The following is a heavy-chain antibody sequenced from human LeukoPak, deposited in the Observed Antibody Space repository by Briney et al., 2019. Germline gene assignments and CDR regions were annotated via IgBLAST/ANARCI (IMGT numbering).Heavy chain of an antibody. CDR2: IYYSGST. D-gene: IGHD6-19*01. J-gene: IGHJ4*02. CDR3: ARVGSGWSYYFDY. V-gene: IGHV4-39*07. CDR1: GGSINNYSYY. Sequence: PSETLSLTCTVSGGSINNYSYYWGWIRQPPGKGLEWIGNIYYSGSTYYSPSLKSRVTISVDTSKNQFSLKLSSVTAADTAVYYCARVGSGWSYYFDYWGQGTLVTVSS.